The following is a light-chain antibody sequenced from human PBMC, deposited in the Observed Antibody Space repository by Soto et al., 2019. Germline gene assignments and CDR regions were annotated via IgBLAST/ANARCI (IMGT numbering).Light chain of an antibody. CDR3: QHYNSLPIT. J-gene: IGKJ5*01. CDR1: QDIRFY. V-gene: IGKV1-33*01. CDR2: DAS. Sequence: IQMTQYPYAMSASVGDRVTITCQASQDIRFYLNWYQHKTGQAPKLLIYDASQLETGVPSKFSGSGSGTDFTFTINNVQAEDIGTYYCQHYNSLPITFAQGTRLEIK.